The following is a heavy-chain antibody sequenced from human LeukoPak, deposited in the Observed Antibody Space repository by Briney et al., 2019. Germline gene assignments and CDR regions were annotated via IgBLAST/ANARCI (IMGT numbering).Heavy chain of an antibody. Sequence: GGSLRLSCAASGFTFSSYAMHWVRQAPGKGLEWVAVISYDGSNKYYADSVKGRFTISRDNSKNTLYLQMNSLRAEDTAVYYCARDLYGSGSLDYWGQGTLVTVSS. V-gene: IGHV3-30*04. J-gene: IGHJ4*02. CDR2: ISYDGSNK. CDR3: ARDLYGSGSLDY. D-gene: IGHD3-10*01. CDR1: GFTFSSYA.